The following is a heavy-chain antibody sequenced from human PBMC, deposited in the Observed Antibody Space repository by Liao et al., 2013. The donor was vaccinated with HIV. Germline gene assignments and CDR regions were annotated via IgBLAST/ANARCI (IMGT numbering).Heavy chain of an antibody. V-gene: IGHV4-59*01. Sequence: QVQLRESGPGLVKPSETLSLTCTVSGGSISSYYWSWIRQPPGKGLEWIGYIYYSGRTNYNPSLKSRVTISVDTSKNQFSLKLSSVTAADTAVYYCARGTGPFQHWGQGTLVTVSS. D-gene: IGHD3/OR15-3a*01. CDR1: GGSISSYY. CDR3: ARGTGPFQH. CDR2: IYYSGRT. J-gene: IGHJ1*01.